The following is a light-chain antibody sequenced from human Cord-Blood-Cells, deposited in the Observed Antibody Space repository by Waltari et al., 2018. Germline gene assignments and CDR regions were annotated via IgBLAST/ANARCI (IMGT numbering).Light chain of an antibody. V-gene: IGLV2-8*01. J-gene: IGLJ3*02. Sequence: QSALTQPPSASGSPGQSVTISCTGTSSDVGGYNYVSWYQQHPGKAPKLMIYEVSKRPSGVPYRFSGSKSGNTASLTVSGLQAEDEADYDCSSYAGSNNWVFGGGTKLTVL. CDR1: SSDVGGYNY. CDR3: SSYAGSNNWV. CDR2: EVS.